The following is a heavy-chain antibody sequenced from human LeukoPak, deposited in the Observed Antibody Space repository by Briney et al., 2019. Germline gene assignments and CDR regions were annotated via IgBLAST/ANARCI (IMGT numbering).Heavy chain of an antibody. V-gene: IGHV3-21*01. CDR2: ISSSSSYI. Sequence: KPGGSLRLSCAASGFTFSSYSMNWVRQAPGKGLEWVSSISSSSSYIYYADSVKGRFTISRDNAKNSLYLQVNSLRAEDAAVYYCARVAGTEVDYWGQGTLVTVSS. CDR1: GFTFSSYS. D-gene: IGHD6-19*01. J-gene: IGHJ4*02. CDR3: ARVAGTEVDY.